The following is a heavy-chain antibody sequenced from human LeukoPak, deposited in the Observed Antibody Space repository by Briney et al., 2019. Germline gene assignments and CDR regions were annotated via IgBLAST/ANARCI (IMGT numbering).Heavy chain of an antibody. CDR3: AKDMWRFGELDYDY. Sequence: PGGSLRLSCAAPGFTFDDYAMHWVRQAPGKSLEWVSLISGDGGSTYYADSVKGRFTISRDNSKNSLYLQMNSLRTEDTALYYCAKDMWRFGELDYDYWGQGTLVTVSS. D-gene: IGHD3-10*01. CDR2: ISGDGGST. V-gene: IGHV3-43*02. J-gene: IGHJ4*02. CDR1: GFTFDDYA.